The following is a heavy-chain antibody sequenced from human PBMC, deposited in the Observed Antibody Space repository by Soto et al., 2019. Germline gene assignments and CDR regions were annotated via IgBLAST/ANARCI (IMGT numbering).Heavy chain of an antibody. D-gene: IGHD2-2*01. Sequence: PSETLSLTCTVSGASLHSGGYYWAWIRQNPGKGLEWIGYIYYTGVTYYNPSLGSRVNISVETSKNQFSLELTSVTAAETAVYYCARDGSSTPNWLDPWGQGLLFTVSS. CDR3: ARDGSSTPNWLDP. CDR2: IYYTGVT. CDR1: GASLHSGGYY. V-gene: IGHV4-31*03. J-gene: IGHJ5*02.